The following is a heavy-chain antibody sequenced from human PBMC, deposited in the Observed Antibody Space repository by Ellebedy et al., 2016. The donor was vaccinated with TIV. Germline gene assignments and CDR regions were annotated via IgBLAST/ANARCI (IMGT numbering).Heavy chain of an antibody. D-gene: IGHD1-14*01. V-gene: IGHV1-8*01. J-gene: IGHJ5*02. CDR3: TRGGTTGFDP. CDR1: GYTFTSYD. Sequence: AASVKVSCKASGYTFTSYDIHWVRQATGQGLEWMGWMNPKSGNTGYAQKFQDRVNMTTNTAINAAYMSLSSLRSEDTAVYYCTRGGTTGFDPWGQGTLVIVSS. CDR2: MNPKSGNT.